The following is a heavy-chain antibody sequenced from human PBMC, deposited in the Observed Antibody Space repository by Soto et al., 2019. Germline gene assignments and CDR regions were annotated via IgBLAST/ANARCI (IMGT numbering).Heavy chain of an antibody. D-gene: IGHD1-7*01. Sequence: GGSLRLSCAASGFTFDDYAMHWVRQAPGKGLEWVSLISWDGGSTYYADSVKGRFTISRDNSKNSLYLQMNSLRAEDTALYYCAKAPAGDHELLGAFDIWGQGTMVTVSS. CDR1: GFTFDDYA. J-gene: IGHJ3*02. CDR3: AKAPAGDHELLGAFDI. CDR2: ISWDGGST. V-gene: IGHV3-43D*03.